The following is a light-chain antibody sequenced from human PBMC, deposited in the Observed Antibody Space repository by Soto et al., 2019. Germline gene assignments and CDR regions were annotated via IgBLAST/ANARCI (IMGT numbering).Light chain of an antibody. V-gene: IGKV1-27*01. CDR1: QGISNY. CDR3: QKCGVAPFT. J-gene: IGKJ4*01. CDR2: AAS. Sequence: DMQMTQSPSSLSASVGDRVTITCRASQGISNYLAWYQQKPGKVPKLLIYAASTLQSGVPSRFSGSGSGTDFNLTISSLQPEDVATYYCQKCGVAPFTFGGGTKVEI.